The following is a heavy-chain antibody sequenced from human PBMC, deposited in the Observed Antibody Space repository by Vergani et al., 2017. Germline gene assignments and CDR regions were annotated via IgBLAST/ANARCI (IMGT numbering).Heavy chain of an antibody. CDR2: ISSSSSTI. J-gene: IGHJ6*03. CDR1: GFTFSSYS. CDR3: ARDWGDXLTGPYYNYYYMDV. Sequence: EVQLVESGGGLVQPGGSLRLSCAASGFTFSSYSMNWVRQAPGKGLEWVSYISSSSSTIYYADSVKGRFTLSRDNAKNSLYLQMNSLRAEDTAVYYCARDWGDXLTGPYYNYYYMDVWGKGTTVTVS. D-gene: IGHD3-9*01. V-gene: IGHV3-48*01.